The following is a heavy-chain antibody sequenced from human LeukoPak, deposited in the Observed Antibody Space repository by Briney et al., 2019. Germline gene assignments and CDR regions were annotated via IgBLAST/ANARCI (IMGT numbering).Heavy chain of an antibody. CDR1: GGSIGSGAYY. CDR2: FYSGGST. J-gene: IGHJ4*02. D-gene: IGHD3-10*01. V-gene: IGHV4-61*02. CDR3: ARAPPYGSGSYYKMAGGY. Sequence: SETLPLTCTVSGGSIGSGAYYWTWLRQPAEKGLEWIGRFYSGGSTNYNPSLRSRVSISLDMSKNQFSLKMSSVTAADTAVYYCARAPPYGSGSYYKMAGGYWGQGTLVTVSS.